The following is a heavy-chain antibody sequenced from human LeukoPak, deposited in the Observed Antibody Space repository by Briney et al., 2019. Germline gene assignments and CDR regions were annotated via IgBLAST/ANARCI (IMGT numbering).Heavy chain of an antibody. CDR1: GYSFTSYW. Sequence: GESLKISCKGSGYSFTSYWIGWVRQMPGKGLEWMGIIYPGDSDTRYSPSFQGQVTISADKSISTAYLQWSSLKASDIVMYYCARHTRNYYGSGSYPLDYWGQGTLVTVSS. CDR2: IYPGDSDT. CDR3: ARHTRNYYGSGSYPLDY. V-gene: IGHV5-51*01. J-gene: IGHJ4*02. D-gene: IGHD3-10*01.